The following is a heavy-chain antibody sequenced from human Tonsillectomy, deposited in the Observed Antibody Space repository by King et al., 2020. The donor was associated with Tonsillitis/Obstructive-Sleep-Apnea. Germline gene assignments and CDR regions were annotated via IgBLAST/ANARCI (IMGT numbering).Heavy chain of an antibody. CDR2: IHHSGST. V-gene: IGHV4-4*02. J-gene: IGHJ4*02. Sequence: QLQESGPGLVKPSGTLSLTCAVSGGSISSTKWWSWVRQPPGKGLEWIGEIHHSGSTNHNPSLKNRVSMSVDKSKNQFSLRLSSVTAADPAVYYCASEKGDFAIDHWGQGTLVTVSS. CDR1: GGSISSTKW. D-gene: IGHD3-16*01. CDR3: ASEKGDFAIDH.